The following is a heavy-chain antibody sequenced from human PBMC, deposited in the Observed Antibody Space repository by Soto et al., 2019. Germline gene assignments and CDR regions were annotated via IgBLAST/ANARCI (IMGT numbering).Heavy chain of an antibody. V-gene: IGHV4-61*01. D-gene: IGHD2-15*01. CDR1: GGSVSSGSYY. CDR3: ARDTRYCSGGSCYYYYGMDV. CDR2: IYYSGST. Sequence: SETLSLTCTVSGGSVSSGSYYWSWIRQPPGKGLEWIGYIYYSGSTNYNPSLKSRVTISVDTSKNQFSLKLSSVTAADTAVYYCARDTRYCSGGSCYYYYGMDVWGQGTTVTVSS. J-gene: IGHJ6*02.